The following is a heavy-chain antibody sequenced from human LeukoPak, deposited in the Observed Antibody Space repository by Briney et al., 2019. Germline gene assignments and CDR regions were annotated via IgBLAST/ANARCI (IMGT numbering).Heavy chain of an antibody. V-gene: IGHV6-1*01. J-gene: IGHJ5*02. CDR3: ARELPGDVLGFDP. D-gene: IGHD4-17*01. CDR2: TYYRSKWYN. CDR1: GGSVSSNSAA. Sequence: SQTLSLICAISGGSVSSNSAAWNWIRQSPSRGLEWLGRTYYRSKWYNDYAVSVKSRISINPGASKNQFSLQLNSVTPEDTAVYYCARELPGDVLGFDPWGQGTLVTVSS.